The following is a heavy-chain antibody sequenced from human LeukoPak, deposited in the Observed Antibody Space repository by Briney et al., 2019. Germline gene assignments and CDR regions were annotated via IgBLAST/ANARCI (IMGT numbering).Heavy chain of an antibody. V-gene: IGHV3-21*01. D-gene: IGHD3-22*01. CDR2: ISSSSSYI. Sequence: GGSLRLSCAASGFTFSSYSMNWVRQAPGKGLEWVSSISSSSSYIYYADSVKGRFTISRDNAKNSLYLQMNSLRAEDTAVYYCARATASDYYDSSGYYYVALDAFDIWGQGTIVTVSS. CDR1: GFTFSSYS. J-gene: IGHJ3*02. CDR3: ARATASDYYDSSGYYYVALDAFDI.